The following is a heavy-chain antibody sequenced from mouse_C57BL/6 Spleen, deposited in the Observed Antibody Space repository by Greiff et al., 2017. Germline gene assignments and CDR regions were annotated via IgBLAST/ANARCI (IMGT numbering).Heavy chain of an antibody. Sequence: QVHVKQSGAELAKPGASVKLSCKASGYTFTSYWMHWVKQRPGQGLEWIGYINPSSGYTKYNQKFKDKATLTADKSSSTAYMQLSSLTYEDSAVYYCARGDYGPSYVGFDYWGQGTTLTVSS. CDR3: ARGDYGPSYVGFDY. CDR1: GYTFTSYW. CDR2: INPSSGYT. J-gene: IGHJ2*01. V-gene: IGHV1-7*01. D-gene: IGHD1-2*01.